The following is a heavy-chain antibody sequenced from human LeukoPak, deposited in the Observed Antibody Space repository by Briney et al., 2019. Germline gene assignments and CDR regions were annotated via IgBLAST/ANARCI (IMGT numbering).Heavy chain of an antibody. CDR3: ASPGDHLSGYPSYFDY. Sequence: GASVKVSCKASGYTFTDYYMHWVGQAPGQGLEGMGWINPNSGGTHYAQKFQGRVTMTTDTSISTAYMELSSLRSDDTAVYYCASPGDHLSGYPSYFDYWGQGTLVTVSS. CDR2: INPNSGGT. D-gene: IGHD3-9*01. V-gene: IGHV1-2*02. CDR1: GYTFTDYY. J-gene: IGHJ4*02.